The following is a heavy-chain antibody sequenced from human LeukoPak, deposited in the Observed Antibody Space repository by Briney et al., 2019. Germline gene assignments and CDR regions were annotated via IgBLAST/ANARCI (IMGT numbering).Heavy chain of an antibody. D-gene: IGHD1-26*01. CDR1: GFTFSSYG. CDR3: AKDSGSYLDY. J-gene: IGHJ4*02. Sequence: GGSLRLSCAASGFTFSSYGMYWVRQAPGKGLEWVAVISYDGSNKYYADSVKGRFTISRDNSKNTLYLQMNSLRAEDTAVYYCAKDSGSYLDYWGQGTLVTVSS. CDR2: ISYDGSNK. V-gene: IGHV3-30*18.